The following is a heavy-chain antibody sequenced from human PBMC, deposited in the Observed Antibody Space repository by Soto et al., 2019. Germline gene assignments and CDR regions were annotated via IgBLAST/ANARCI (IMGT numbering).Heavy chain of an antibody. CDR3: ATKVGCSSTSCYGFIFDP. V-gene: IGHV1-24*01. D-gene: IGHD2-2*01. CDR2: FDPEDGET. CDR1: GYTLTELS. Sequence: ASVKVSCKVSGYTLTELSMHWVRQAPGKGLEWMGGFDPEDGETIYAQKFQGRVTMTEDTSTDTANMKLSSLRSEDTAVYYCATKVGCSSTSCYGFIFDPWGQGTLVTVSS. J-gene: IGHJ5*02.